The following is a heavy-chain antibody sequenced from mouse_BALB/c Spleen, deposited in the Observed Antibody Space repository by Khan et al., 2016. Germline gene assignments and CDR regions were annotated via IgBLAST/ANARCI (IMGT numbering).Heavy chain of an antibody. CDR2: ILPGSGST. Sequence: QVQLQQSGAELMKPGASVKISCKATGYTFSSYWIELVKQRPGHGLEWIGEILPGSGSTNYNEKFRGKATFTADTSSNTAYMQLSSLTSEDSAVHYCARTDRRGYFDYWGQGTTLTVSS. V-gene: IGHV1-9*01. CDR1: GYTFSSYW. J-gene: IGHJ2*01. CDR3: ARTDRRGYFDY.